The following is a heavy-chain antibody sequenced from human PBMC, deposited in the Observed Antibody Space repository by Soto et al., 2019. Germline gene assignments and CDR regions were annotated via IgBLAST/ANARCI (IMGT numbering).Heavy chain of an antibody. CDR3: ASARSEITPKGLIYY. D-gene: IGHD3-10*01. Sequence: SSETLSLTCIVSGGSITSSYYWVWIRQAPGKGLQWIGSISCDGNTYFNPSLKSRHTISVDTSKNQFSLRLSSVTAADTAVSYCASARSEITPKGLIYYWDQGTLVTVSS. CDR1: GGSITSSYY. CDR2: ISCDGNT. J-gene: IGHJ4*02. V-gene: IGHV4-39*01.